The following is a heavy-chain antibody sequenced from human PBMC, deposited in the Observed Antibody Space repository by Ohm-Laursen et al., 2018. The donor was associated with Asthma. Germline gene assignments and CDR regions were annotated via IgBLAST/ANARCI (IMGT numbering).Heavy chain of an antibody. CDR2: IFYSGST. CDR1: GSSISSGSYY. D-gene: IGHD4-17*01. V-gene: IGHV4-31*03. CDR3: ARGNDFGDRNYWYFDL. J-gene: IGHJ2*01. Sequence: TLSLTCTVSGSSISSGSYYWNWIRQHPGKGLEWIGYIFYSGSTYYNPSLGSRISISVDTSTMQFSLKLSSVTAADTAIYYCARGNDFGDRNYWYFDLWGRGTLVTVSS.